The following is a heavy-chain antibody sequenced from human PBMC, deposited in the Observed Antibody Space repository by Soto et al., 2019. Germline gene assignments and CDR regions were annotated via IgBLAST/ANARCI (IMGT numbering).Heavy chain of an antibody. D-gene: IGHD3-10*01. V-gene: IGHV4-39*01. CDR2: IYYSGST. Sequence: SETLSLTCTVSGGSISSSSYYWGWIRQPPGKGLEWIGSIYYSGSTYYNPSLKSRVTISVDTSKNQFSLKLSSVTAADTAVYYCARFRTKRTTGTTNGSSGSYYNYDYFDYWGQGTLVTVSS. J-gene: IGHJ4*02. CDR3: ARFRTKRTTGTTNGSSGSYYNYDYFDY. CDR1: GGSISSSSYY.